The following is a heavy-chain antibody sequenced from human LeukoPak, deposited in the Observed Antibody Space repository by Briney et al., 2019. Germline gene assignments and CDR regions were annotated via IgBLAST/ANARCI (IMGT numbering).Heavy chain of an antibody. V-gene: IGHV3-53*01. CDR1: GFTFSSYA. J-gene: IGHJ4*02. CDR2: IYSGGST. Sequence: GTSLRLSCAASGFTFSSYAMSWVRQAPGKGLEWVSVIYSGGSTYYADSVKGRFTISRDNSKNTLYLQMNSLRAEDTAVYYCARDMSGGWYYFDYWGQGTLVTVSS. CDR3: ARDMSGGWYYFDY. D-gene: IGHD6-19*01.